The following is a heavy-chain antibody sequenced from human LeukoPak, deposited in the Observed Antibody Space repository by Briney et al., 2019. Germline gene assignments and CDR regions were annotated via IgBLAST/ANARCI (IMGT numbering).Heavy chain of an antibody. D-gene: IGHD3-22*01. CDR1: GGTFSSYA. CDR2: IIPIFGTA. CDR3: AGSQPYYYDSSGYYGL. V-gene: IGHV1-69*05. Sequence: SVKVSCKASGGTFSSYAISWVRQAPGQGLEWMGGIIPIFGTANYAQKFQGRVTITTDESTSTAYMELSSLRSEDTTVYYCAGSQPYYYDSSGYYGLWGQGTLVTVSS. J-gene: IGHJ4*02.